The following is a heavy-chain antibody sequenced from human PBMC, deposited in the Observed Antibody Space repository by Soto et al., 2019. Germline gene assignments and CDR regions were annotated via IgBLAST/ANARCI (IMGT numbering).Heavy chain of an antibody. CDR2: IYSGGST. CDR1: GFTVSSNY. CDR3: ARTPVYYDFWSGYKNYYGMDV. V-gene: IGHV3-53*04. Sequence: GGSLRLSCAASGFTVSSNYMSWVRQAPGKGLEWVSVIYSGGSTYYADSVKGRFTISRHNSKNTLYLQMNSLRAEDTAVYYCARTPVYYDFWSGYKNYYGMDVWGQGTTVTVSS. D-gene: IGHD3-3*01. J-gene: IGHJ6*02.